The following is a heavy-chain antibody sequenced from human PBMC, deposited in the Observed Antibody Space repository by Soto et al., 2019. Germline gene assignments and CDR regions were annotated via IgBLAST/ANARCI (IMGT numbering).Heavy chain of an antibody. D-gene: IGHD6-13*01. V-gene: IGHV1-18*01. CDR2: ISAYNGNT. CDR3: ARDLGYSSSRVSGY. J-gene: IGHJ4*02. Sequence: ASVKVSCKASGYTFTSYCISWVRQAPGQGLEWMGWISAYNGNTNYAQKLQGRVTMTTDTSTSTAYMELRSLRSDDTAVYYCARDLGYSSSRVSGYWGQGTLVTVSS. CDR1: GYTFTSYC.